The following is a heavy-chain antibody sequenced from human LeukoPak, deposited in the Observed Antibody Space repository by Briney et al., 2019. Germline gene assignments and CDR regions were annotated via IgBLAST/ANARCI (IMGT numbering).Heavy chain of an antibody. J-gene: IGHJ4*02. Sequence: PGGSLRLSCAASGFTFSSSAMSWVRQAPGKGLEWVSSISGSGSGGSTYYADSVKGRFTISRDNSKNTLYLQMNSPRVEDTAVYYCAKSGYNRFDYWGQGTLVTVSS. CDR1: GFTFSSSA. CDR2: ISGSGSGGST. D-gene: IGHD5-24*01. V-gene: IGHV3-23*01. CDR3: AKSGYNRFDY.